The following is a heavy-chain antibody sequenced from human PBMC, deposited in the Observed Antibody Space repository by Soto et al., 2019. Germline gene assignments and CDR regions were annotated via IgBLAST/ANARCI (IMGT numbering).Heavy chain of an antibody. Sequence: PGGSLRLSCSASGFAFIESTMHWGRQAPGRGLEQLGTSTYTGDTPYYADSVKGRFTISRDNSQSTLYLQMSSLRPEDTGVYFCVKDYSHGRFPDYWGQGTLVTVSS. D-gene: IGHD1-26*01. V-gene: IGHV3-64D*06. CDR3: VKDYSHGRFPDY. J-gene: IGHJ4*02. CDR1: GFAFIEST. CDR2: STYTGDTP.